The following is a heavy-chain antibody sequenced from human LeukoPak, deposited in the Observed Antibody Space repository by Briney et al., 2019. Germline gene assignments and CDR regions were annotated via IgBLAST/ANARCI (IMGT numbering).Heavy chain of an antibody. CDR1: GFTFSSYA. Sequence: PGGSLRLSCAASGFTFSSYAMHWVRQAPGKGLEWVAVISYDRSNKYYADSVKGRFTISRDNSKNTLYLQMNSLRAEDTAVYYCARDSRDGYYRPDYFDYWGQGILVTVSS. J-gene: IGHJ4*02. D-gene: IGHD5-24*01. CDR2: ISYDRSNK. V-gene: IGHV3-30*04. CDR3: ARDSRDGYYRPDYFDY.